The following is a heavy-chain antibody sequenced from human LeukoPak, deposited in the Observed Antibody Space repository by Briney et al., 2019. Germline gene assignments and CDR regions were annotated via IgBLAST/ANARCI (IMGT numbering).Heavy chain of an antibody. CDR2: IYYSGST. Sequence: PSQTLSLTCTVSGGSISSGDYYWSWIRQPPGKGLEWIGYIYYSGSTYYNPSLKSRVTISIDTSKNQFSLKLSSVTAADTAVYYCARLDYVWRSYRSEPDGYYYGMDVWGQGTTVTVSS. D-gene: IGHD3-16*02. CDR1: GGSISSGDYY. V-gene: IGHV4-30-4*01. CDR3: ARLDYVWRSYRSEPDGYYYGMDV. J-gene: IGHJ6*02.